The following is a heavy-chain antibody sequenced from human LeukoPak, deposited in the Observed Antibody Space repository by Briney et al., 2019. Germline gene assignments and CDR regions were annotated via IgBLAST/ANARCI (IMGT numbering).Heavy chain of an antibody. J-gene: IGHJ6*03. CDR1: GYSISSGYY. CDR2: IYHSGSN. V-gene: IGHV4-38-2*02. Sequence: SETLSLTCTVSGYSISSGYYWGWIRQPPGKGLEWIGSIYHSGSNYYNPSLKSRVTISVDTSNNQFSLKLSSVTAADTAVYYWAREMGHYYYYYMDVWGKGTTVTVSS. CDR3: AREMGHYYYYYMDV. D-gene: IGHD2-8*01.